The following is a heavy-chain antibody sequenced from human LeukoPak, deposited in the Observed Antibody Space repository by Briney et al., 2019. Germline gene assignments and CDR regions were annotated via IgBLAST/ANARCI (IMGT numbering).Heavy chain of an antibody. CDR3: ARDEGRVSGSFNP. Sequence: GASVTVSCTASGYTFTRHGISWVRQAPGPGLEWMGWISTYSSHTTYAQKFQGRVTMTTDTTTTTAYMELRSLRSDDTAVYYCARDEGRVSGSFNPWGQGTLVTVSS. J-gene: IGHJ5*02. D-gene: IGHD3-10*01. CDR2: ISTYSSHT. V-gene: IGHV1-18*01. CDR1: GYTFTRHG.